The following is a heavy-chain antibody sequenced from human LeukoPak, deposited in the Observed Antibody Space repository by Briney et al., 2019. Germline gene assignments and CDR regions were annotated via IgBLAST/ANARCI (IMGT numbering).Heavy chain of an antibody. D-gene: IGHD3-22*01. CDR1: LGSLSGHY. J-gene: IGHJ3*01. CDR2: ASYTRRA. Sequence: SETLSLTRTVSLGSLSGHYCSCIRQPPGKRLEWIGYASYTRRAKYNPSLQRRATISIETSKGQLSMKLTSVTSADTAVYSCARLLDNDISGDPDTFDVWGQGTTVIVSS. V-gene: IGHV4-59*11. CDR3: ARLLDNDISGDPDTFDV.